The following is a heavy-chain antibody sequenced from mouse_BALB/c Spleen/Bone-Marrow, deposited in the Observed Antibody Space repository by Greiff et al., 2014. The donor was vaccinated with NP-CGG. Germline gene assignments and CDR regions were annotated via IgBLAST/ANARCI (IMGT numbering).Heavy chain of an antibody. CDR2: IYPGDGDT. CDR1: GYAISSYW. D-gene: IGHD2-3*01. Sequence: QVQLQQSGAELVRPGSSVKISCKASGYAISSYWMNWVKQRPGQGLEWIGQIYPGDGDTNYNGKFKGKATLTADKPSSTAYMQISSLTSEDSAVYFCARGRGWYLDYWGQGTTLTVSS. V-gene: IGHV1-80*01. J-gene: IGHJ2*01. CDR3: ARGRGWYLDY.